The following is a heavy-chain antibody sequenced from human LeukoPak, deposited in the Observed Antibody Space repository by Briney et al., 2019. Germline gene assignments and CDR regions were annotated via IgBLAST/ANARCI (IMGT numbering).Heavy chain of an antibody. CDR3: ASRVWVGATFHYYYYMDV. J-gene: IGHJ6*03. D-gene: IGHD1-26*01. CDR2: INSDGSST. CDR1: GFTFSSYW. Sequence: LSGGSLRLSCAASGFTFSSYWMHWVRQAPGKGLVWVSRINSDGSSTSYADSVKGRFTISRDNAKNTLYLQMNSLRAEDTAVYYCASRVWVGATFHYYYYMDVWGKGTTVTVSS. V-gene: IGHV3-74*01.